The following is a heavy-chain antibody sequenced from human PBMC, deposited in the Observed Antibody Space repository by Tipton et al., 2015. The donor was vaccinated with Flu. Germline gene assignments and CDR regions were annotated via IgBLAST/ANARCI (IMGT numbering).Heavy chain of an antibody. V-gene: IGHV3-21*01. CDR3: ARESPDTAMVDYFDY. CDR2: ISSSSSYI. D-gene: IGHD5-18*01. J-gene: IGHJ4*02. CDR1: GFTFSSYS. Sequence: SLRLSCAASGFTFSSYSMNWVRQAPGKGLEWVSSISSSSSYIYYADSVKGRFTISRDNAKNSLYLQMNSLRAEDTAVYYCARESPDTAMVDYFDYWGQGTLVTVSS.